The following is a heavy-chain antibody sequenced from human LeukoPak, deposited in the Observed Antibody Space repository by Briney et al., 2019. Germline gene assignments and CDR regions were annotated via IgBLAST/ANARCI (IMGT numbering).Heavy chain of an antibody. CDR3: ARDKPPGLIDY. CDR1: GGSISSSSYY. Sequence: SETLSLTCTVSGGSISSSSYYWGWIRQPPGKGLEWIGSIYYSGNTYYNPSLKSRVTISVDTSKNQFSLKLSSVTAADTAVYYCARDKPPGLIDYWGQGTLVTVSS. CDR2: IYYSGNT. J-gene: IGHJ4*02. D-gene: IGHD2-8*01. V-gene: IGHV4-39*07.